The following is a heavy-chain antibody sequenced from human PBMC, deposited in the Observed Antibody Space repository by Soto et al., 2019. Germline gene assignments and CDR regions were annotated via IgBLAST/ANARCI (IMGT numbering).Heavy chain of an antibody. CDR2: ISAHNGNT. Sequence: QVHLVQSGAEVKKPGASVKVSCKGSGYTFTSYGITWVRQAPGQGLEWMGWISAHNGNTDYAQKLQGRVTVTRDTSTSRADMELRSLRSGNTAVYYCAGGRYAAYWGKGALVTVSS. J-gene: IGHJ4*02. CDR3: AGGRYAAY. CDR1: GYTFTSYG. D-gene: IGHD1-1*01. V-gene: IGHV1-18*01.